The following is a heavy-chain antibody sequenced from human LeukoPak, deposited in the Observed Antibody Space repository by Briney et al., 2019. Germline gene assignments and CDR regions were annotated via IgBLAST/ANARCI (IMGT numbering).Heavy chain of an antibody. J-gene: IGHJ4*02. CDR3: ARKSIADYYFDY. CDR1: GGSISSYY. CDR2: IYYSGST. Sequence: ASETLSLTCTVSGGSISSYYWSWIRQPPGKGLEWIGYIYYSGSTNYNPSLKSRVTISVDTSKNQFSLKLSSVTAADTAVYYCARKSIADYYFDYWGQGTLVTVSS. V-gene: IGHV4-59*12. D-gene: IGHD6-6*01.